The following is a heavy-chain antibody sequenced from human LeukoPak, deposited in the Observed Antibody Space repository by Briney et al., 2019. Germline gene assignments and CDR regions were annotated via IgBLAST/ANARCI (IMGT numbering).Heavy chain of an antibody. J-gene: IGHJ4*02. D-gene: IGHD3-9*01. V-gene: IGHV3-23*01. Sequence: QPGGSLRLFCAASGFTLSRYDVSWVRQAPGKGLEWVSAISGSGADTYYADSVKGRFTVSRDDSKNTLYLQMNSLRAEDTAVYYCAKAGMLPHFEIDYWGQGTLDAVSS. CDR2: ISGSGADT. CDR3: AKAGMLPHFEIDY. CDR1: GFTLSRYD.